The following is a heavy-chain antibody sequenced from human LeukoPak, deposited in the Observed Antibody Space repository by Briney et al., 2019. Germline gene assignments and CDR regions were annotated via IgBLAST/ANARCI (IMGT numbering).Heavy chain of an antibody. D-gene: IGHD2-8*01. CDR3: ARVPEMGPIDY. CDR2: IYYSGST. CDR1: GGSISSYY. J-gene: IGHJ4*02. Sequence: SETLSLTCTVSGGSISSYYWSWIRQPPGKGLEWIGYIYYSGSTNYNPSLKSRVTISVDRSKNQFSLKLSSVTAADTAVYYCARVPEMGPIDYWGQGTLVTVSS. V-gene: IGHV4-59*01.